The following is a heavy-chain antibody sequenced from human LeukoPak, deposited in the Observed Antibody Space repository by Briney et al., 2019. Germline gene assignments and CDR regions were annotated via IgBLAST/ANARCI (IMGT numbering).Heavy chain of an antibody. D-gene: IGHD3-10*01. Sequence: SGGSLRLSCAASGFTVSSNYMSWVRQAPGKGLEWVSVIYSGGSTYYADSVKGRFTISRDNSKNTLYLQMDSLRADDTAVYYCAKGTLWFGELASSWGQGSLVTVSS. CDR2: IYSGGST. CDR3: AKGTLWFGELASS. CDR1: GFTVSSNY. J-gene: IGHJ4*02. V-gene: IGHV3-66*01.